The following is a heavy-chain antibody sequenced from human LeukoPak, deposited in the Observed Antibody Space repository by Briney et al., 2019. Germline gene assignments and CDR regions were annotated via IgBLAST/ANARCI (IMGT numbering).Heavy chain of an antibody. Sequence: GGSLRLSCAASGFTFSSYSMNWVRQAPGKGLEWVSTISGSGGSTYHTDSVKGRFTISRDNSKNTLYLQMNSLRAEDTAVYYCARVLDDFWSGYYHWGQGTLVTVSS. J-gene: IGHJ5*02. D-gene: IGHD3-3*01. CDR3: ARVLDDFWSGYYH. CDR1: GFTFSSYS. V-gene: IGHV3-23*01. CDR2: ISGSGGST.